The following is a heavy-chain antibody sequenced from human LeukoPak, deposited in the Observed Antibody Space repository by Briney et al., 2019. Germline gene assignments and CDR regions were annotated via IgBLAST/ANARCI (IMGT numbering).Heavy chain of an antibody. J-gene: IGHJ3*02. CDR1: GDSISSGDYY. CDR2: ISSSGST. D-gene: IGHD3-22*01. Sequence: SETLSLTCTVSGDSISSGDYYWSWIRQPAGKGLEWIGRISSSGSTNYNPSLKSRVTISVDTSKNQFSLKLSSVTAADTAVYFCARGPYSYDSSGAFDIWGQGTMVTISS. CDR3: ARGPYSYDSSGAFDI. V-gene: IGHV4-61*02.